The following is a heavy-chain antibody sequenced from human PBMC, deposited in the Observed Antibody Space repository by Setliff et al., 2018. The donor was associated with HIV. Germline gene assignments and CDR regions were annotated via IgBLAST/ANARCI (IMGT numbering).Heavy chain of an antibody. Sequence: SETLSLTCAVYGGSFSGYYWTWIRQPPGRGLEWIGEIIHSGGTNYNRSLKSRVTISVDTSKNQFSLKLYSVTAVDTAVYYCARANFGSGIYYWGQGTLVTVSS. CDR1: GGSFSGYY. CDR2: IIHSGGT. V-gene: IGHV4-34*12. J-gene: IGHJ4*02. CDR3: ARANFGSGIYY. D-gene: IGHD3-10*01.